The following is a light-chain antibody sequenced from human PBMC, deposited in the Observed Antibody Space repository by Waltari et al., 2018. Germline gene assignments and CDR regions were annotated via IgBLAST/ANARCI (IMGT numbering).Light chain of an antibody. CDR3: MQALQTPFT. CDR1: QSLLNSNGYNY. CDR2: YGS. Sequence: DIVMTQTPLSLPVTLGEPASISCRSSQSLLNSNGYNYLNWYLQKPGQSQQLLIYYGSTRASGVPDRFSGSGSGTDFTLKISRVEAEDVGVFYCMQALQTPFTFGPGTKLDIK. V-gene: IGKV2-28*01. J-gene: IGKJ3*01.